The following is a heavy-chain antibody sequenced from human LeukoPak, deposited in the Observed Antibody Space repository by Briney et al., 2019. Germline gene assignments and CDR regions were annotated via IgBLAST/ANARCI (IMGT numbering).Heavy chain of an antibody. D-gene: IGHD3-22*01. V-gene: IGHV4-31*03. CDR1: GGSISSGGYY. CDR3: ARDGGDYYDSSGYYYGGSIDY. CDR2: IYYSGST. J-gene: IGHJ4*02. Sequence: SQTLSLTCTVSGGSISSGGYYWSWIRQHPGKGLEWIGYIYYSGSTYYNPSLKSRVTISVDTSKNQFSLELSSVTAADTAVYYCARDGGDYYDSSGYYYGGSIDYWGQGTLVTVSS.